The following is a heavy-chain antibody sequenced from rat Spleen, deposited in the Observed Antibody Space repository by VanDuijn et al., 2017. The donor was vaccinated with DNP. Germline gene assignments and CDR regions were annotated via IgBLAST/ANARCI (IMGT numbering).Heavy chain of an antibody. CDR3: ARTDSYKSGYFFDY. CDR2: IWAGGGT. J-gene: IGHJ2*01. Sequence: QVQLKESGPGLVQPSQTLSLTCTVSGFSLTSYHVSWVRQPPGKSLVWMGSIWAGGGTNYNSAVQSRLSISRDTSKSQVFLKMNSLQNEDTAIYFCARTDSYKSGYFFDYWGQGVMVSVSS. V-gene: IGHV2-15*01. CDR1: GFSLTSYH. D-gene: IGHD4-3*01.